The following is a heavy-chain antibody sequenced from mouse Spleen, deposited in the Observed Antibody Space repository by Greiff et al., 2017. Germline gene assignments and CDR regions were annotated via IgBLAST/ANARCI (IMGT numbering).Heavy chain of an antibody. CDR3: ARALRGFAY. CDR1: GYSITSGYY. D-gene: IGHD1-2*01. CDR2: ISYDGSN. Sequence: DVQLQESGPGLVKPSQSLSLTCSVTGYSITSGYYWNWIRQFPGNKLEWMGYISYDGSNNYNPSLKNRISITRDTSKNQFFLKLNSVTTEDTATYYCARALRGFAYWGQGTLVTVSA. V-gene: IGHV3-6*01. J-gene: IGHJ3*01.